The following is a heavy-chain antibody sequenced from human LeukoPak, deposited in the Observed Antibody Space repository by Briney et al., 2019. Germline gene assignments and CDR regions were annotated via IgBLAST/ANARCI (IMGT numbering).Heavy chain of an antibody. Sequence: GGSLRLSCAASGFTFSKYWMHWVRQAPGKGLGWVSRINSDGSSTNYADSVKGRFTISRDNAKNSLYLQMNSLRAEDTAVYYCAELGITMIGGVWGKGTTVTISS. J-gene: IGHJ6*04. D-gene: IGHD3-10*02. CDR3: AELGITMIGGV. V-gene: IGHV3-74*01. CDR2: INSDGSST. CDR1: GFTFSKYW.